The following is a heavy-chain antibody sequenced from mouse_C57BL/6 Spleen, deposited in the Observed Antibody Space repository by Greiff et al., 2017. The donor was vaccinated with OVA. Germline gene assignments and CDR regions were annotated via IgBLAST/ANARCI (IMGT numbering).Heavy chain of an antibody. Sequence: QVQLQQPGAELVKPGASVKLSCKASGYTFTSYWMQWVKQRPGQGLEWIGEIDPSDSYTNYNQKFKGKATLTVATSSSTAYMQLRSLTSDASALLDCARRPNYYDHAMEEWGKGTSGTVAS. J-gene: IGHJ4*01. CDR1: GYTFTSYW. V-gene: IGHV1-50*01. D-gene: IGHD2-4*01. CDR3: ARRPNYYDHAMEE. CDR2: IDPSDSYT.